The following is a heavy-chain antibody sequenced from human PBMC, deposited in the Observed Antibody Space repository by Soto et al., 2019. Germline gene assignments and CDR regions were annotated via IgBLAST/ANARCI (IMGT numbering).Heavy chain of an antibody. CDR3: ARDRGYSYGKYYFDY. CDR2: MIPILGIA. V-gene: IGHV1-69*08. J-gene: IGHJ4*02. CDR1: GVTFSSYT. Sequence: QVQLVQSGAEVKKPGSSVKVSYKASGVTFSSYTISWVRQAPGHGLEWMGRMIPILGIANYAQKFQGRVTITADKSTSTAYIELSSLRSEDTAVYYCARDRGYSYGKYYFDYWGQGTLVTVSS. D-gene: IGHD5-18*01.